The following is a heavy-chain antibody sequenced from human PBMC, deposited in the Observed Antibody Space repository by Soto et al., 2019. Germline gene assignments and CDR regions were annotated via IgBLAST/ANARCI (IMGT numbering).Heavy chain of an antibody. Sequence: CLILSCAASGFTCSSYSMHWVRQAPGKGLEWVAVISYDGSNKYYADSVKGRFTISRDNSKNTLYLQMNRLRAEDTAVYYCARAYYDFWSGYTNYGMDVWGQGTTVTVSS. J-gene: IGHJ6*02. CDR3: ARAYYDFWSGYTNYGMDV. V-gene: IGHV3-30-3*01. D-gene: IGHD3-3*01. CDR2: ISYDGSNK. CDR1: GFTCSSYS.